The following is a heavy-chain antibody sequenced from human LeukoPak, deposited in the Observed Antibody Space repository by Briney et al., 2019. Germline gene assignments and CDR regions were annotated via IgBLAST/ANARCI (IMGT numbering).Heavy chain of an antibody. CDR2: IYTSGST. D-gene: IGHD6-19*01. V-gene: IGHV4-61*02. Sequence: PSETLSLTCTVSGGSISSGSYYWSWIRQPAGKGLEWIGRIYTSGSTNYNPSLKSRVTISVDTSKNQFSLKLSSVTAADTAVYYCARDQGAGIFDYWGQGALVTVSS. CDR1: GGSISSGSYY. J-gene: IGHJ4*02. CDR3: ARDQGAGIFDY.